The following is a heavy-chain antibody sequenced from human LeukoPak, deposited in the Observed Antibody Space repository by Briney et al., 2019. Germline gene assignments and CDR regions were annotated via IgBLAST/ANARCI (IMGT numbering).Heavy chain of an antibody. D-gene: IGHD6-25*01. Sequence: ASVKVSCKASGYTFTSYAMHWVHQAPGQRLEWMGWINAGNGNTKYSQKFQGRVTITRDTSASTAYMELSSLRSEDTAVYYCARGRRPQYFDYWGQGTLVTVSS. J-gene: IGHJ4*02. V-gene: IGHV1-3*01. CDR3: ARGRRPQYFDY. CDR1: GYTFTSYA. CDR2: INAGNGNT.